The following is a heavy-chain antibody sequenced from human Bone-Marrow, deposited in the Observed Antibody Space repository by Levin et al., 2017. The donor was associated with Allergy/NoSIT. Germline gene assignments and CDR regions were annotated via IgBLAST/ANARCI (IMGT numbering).Heavy chain of an antibody. CDR2: INSDGSST. CDR3: ARESLNCSSTSCQTQNWFDP. V-gene: IGHV3-74*01. CDR1: GFTFSSYW. Sequence: GGSLRLSCAASGFTFSSYWMHWVRQAPGKGLVWVSRINSDGSSTSYADSVKGRFTISRDNAKNTLYLQMNSLRAEDTAVYYCARESLNCSSTSCQTQNWFDPWGQGTLVTVSS. D-gene: IGHD2-2*01. J-gene: IGHJ5*02.